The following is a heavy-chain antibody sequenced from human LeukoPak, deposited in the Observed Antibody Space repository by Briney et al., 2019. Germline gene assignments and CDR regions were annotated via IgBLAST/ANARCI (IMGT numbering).Heavy chain of an antibody. CDR1: GGSISSGSYY. CDR2: IYTSGST. Sequence: PSQTLSLTCTVSGGSISSGSYYWSWIRQPAGKGLEWIGRIYTSGSTNYNPSPKSRVTISVDTSKNQFSLKLSSVTAADTAVYYCARQSWYPGWFDPWGQGTLVTVSS. CDR3: ARQSWYPGWFDP. D-gene: IGHD6-13*01. V-gene: IGHV4-61*02. J-gene: IGHJ5*02.